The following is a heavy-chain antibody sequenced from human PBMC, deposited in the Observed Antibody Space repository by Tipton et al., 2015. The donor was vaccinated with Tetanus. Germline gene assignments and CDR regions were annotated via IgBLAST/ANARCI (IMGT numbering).Heavy chain of an antibody. CDR3: ARRRSAVLSGGYHWYFDL. CDR1: GYNFSHYS. CDR2: VDPRDSQT. V-gene: IGHV5-51*01. J-gene: IGHJ2*01. Sequence: QLVQSGAEVKKPGESLKISCQISGYNFSHYSIGWVRQMPGRDLEWMGIVDPRDSQTTYGPSFQGQVTISADRSINIAYLQWSSLKASDTGMYYCARRRSAVLSGGYHWYFDLWGRGTLVGVSS. D-gene: IGHD2-15*01.